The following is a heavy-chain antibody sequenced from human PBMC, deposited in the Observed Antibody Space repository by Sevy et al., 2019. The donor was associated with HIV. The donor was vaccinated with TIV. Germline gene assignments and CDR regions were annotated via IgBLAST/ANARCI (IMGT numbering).Heavy chain of an antibody. Sequence: GGSLRLSCAASGFTFSLYVIHWVRQAPGRGLEWVAVISSDGSNEYYADSVKGRFTISRDNSKNTLYLQMNSLSAEDTDLYFCARDLRSAVTFPFYYYRMDVWGQGTTVTVSS. D-gene: IGHD4-17*01. J-gene: IGHJ6*02. CDR2: ISSDGSNE. CDR1: GFTFSLYV. CDR3: ARDLRSAVTFPFYYYRMDV. V-gene: IGHV3-30*03.